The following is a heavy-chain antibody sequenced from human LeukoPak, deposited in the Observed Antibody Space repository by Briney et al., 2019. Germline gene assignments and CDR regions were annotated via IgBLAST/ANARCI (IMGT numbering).Heavy chain of an antibody. CDR2: IYHSGST. V-gene: IGHV4-38-2*01. J-gene: IGHJ4*02. D-gene: IGHD4-23*01. CDR3: ARYGGPGDY. CDR1: GYSISSGYY. Sequence: PSETLSLTCAVSGYSISSGYYWGWVRQPPGKGLEWIGRIYHSGSTYYNPSLKSRVTISVDTSKNPFSLKLSSVTAADTAVYYCARYGGPGDYWGQGTLVTVSS.